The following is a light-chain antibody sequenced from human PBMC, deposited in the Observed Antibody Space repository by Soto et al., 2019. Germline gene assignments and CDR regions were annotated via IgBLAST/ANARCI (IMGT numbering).Light chain of an antibody. V-gene: IGLV2-8*01. CDR1: SSDVGGYNY. Sequence: QYALTQPPSASGSPGQSVTISCTGTSSDVGGYNYVSWYQQYPGKAPKLLIYEVTKRPSGVPDRFSGSKSDNTASLTVSGLQIDDEADYYCSSYTTSVRVFGTGTKV. CDR2: EVT. J-gene: IGLJ1*01. CDR3: SSYTTSVRV.